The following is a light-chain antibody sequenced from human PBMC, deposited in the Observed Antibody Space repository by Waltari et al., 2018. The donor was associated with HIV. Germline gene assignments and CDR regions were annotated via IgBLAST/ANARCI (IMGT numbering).Light chain of an antibody. J-gene: IGKJ4*01. CDR3: QKYDAAPLT. Sequence: DIQMTHSPSSLSASVGDRVPTSCRACQGISSHLAWYQQKAGKVPQLLIYPASTLHAGVPSRFSGSGSVTDFTLTISSLQSEDVATYFCQKYDAAPLTFGGGTKVEIK. CDR2: PAS. CDR1: QGISSH. V-gene: IGKV1-27*01.